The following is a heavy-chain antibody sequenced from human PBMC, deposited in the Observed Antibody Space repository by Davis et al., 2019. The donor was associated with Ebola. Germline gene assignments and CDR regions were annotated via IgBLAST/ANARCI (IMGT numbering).Heavy chain of an antibody. V-gene: IGHV3-48*03. CDR3: AKDLRSVRYGYYGMDV. J-gene: IGHJ6*02. CDR1: GFTFSSYE. D-gene: IGHD4-17*01. CDR2: ISSSGSTI. Sequence: GESLKISCAASGFTFSSYEMNWVRQAPGKGPEWVSYISSSGSTIYYADSVKGRFTISRDNAKNSLYLQMNSLRAEDTALYYCAKDLRSVRYGYYGMDVWGQGTTVTVSS.